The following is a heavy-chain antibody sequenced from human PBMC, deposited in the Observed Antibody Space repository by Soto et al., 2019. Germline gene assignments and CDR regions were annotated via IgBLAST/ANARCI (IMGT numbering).Heavy chain of an antibody. CDR2: ISYDGINK. CDR3: AKDQRELLIYYYYGMDV. J-gene: IGHJ6*02. Sequence: QVQLVESGGGVVQPGRSLRLSCAASGFTFSSYGMHWVRQAPGKGLEWVAVISYDGINKYYADSVMGRFTISRDNSKNTLDLQVNSLRAEDTAVYYCAKDQRELLIYYYYGMDVWGQGTTVTVSS. V-gene: IGHV3-30*18. D-gene: IGHD3-10*01. CDR1: GFTFSSYG.